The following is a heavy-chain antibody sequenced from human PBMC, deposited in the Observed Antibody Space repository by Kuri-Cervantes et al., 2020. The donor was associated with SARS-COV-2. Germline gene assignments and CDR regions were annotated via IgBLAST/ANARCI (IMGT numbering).Heavy chain of an antibody. D-gene: IGHD3-10*01. CDR2: ITRTGTT. CDR1: GGSISRSNW. J-gene: IGHJ4*02. V-gene: IGHV4-4*02. Sequence: SETLSLTCAVSGGSISRSNWWSWVRQPPGKGLEWIGEITRTGTTNYNPPLESRVTISVDRSKNQFSLTLRSVTAADTAVYYRAFKYGTGSYFYWGQGTLVTVSS. CDR3: AFKYGTGSYFY.